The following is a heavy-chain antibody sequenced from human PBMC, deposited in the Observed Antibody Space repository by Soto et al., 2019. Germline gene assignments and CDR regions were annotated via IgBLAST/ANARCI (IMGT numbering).Heavy chain of an antibody. V-gene: IGHV4-30-4*01. CDR2: IYYSGST. Sequence: SETLSLTCTVSGGSISSGDYYWSWIRQPPGKGLEWIGYIYYSGSTYYNPSLKGRVTISVDTSKNQFSLKLSSVTAADTAVYYCARGITMVRGVYLDYWGQGTLVTVSS. CDR3: ARGITMVRGVYLDY. D-gene: IGHD3-10*01. J-gene: IGHJ4*02. CDR1: GGSISSGDYY.